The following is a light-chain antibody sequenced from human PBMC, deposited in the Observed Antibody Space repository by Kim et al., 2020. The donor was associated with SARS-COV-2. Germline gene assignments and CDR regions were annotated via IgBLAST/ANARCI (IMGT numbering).Light chain of an antibody. CDR3: QVWDSDSVV. CDR2: QDG. Sequence: SYELTQPPSVSVSPGQTATITCSGNDLQTKDPFWYRQKPGQSPVLVMFQDGKRPSGIPERFSGSISGNTATLTISGPLPTDEGDYYCQVWDSDSVVFGGGTQLTVL. CDR1: DLQTKD. V-gene: IGLV3-1*01. J-gene: IGLJ3*02.